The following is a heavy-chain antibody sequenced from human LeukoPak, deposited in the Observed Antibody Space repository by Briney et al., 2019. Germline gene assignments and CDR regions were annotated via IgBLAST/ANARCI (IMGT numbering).Heavy chain of an antibody. V-gene: IGHV1-46*01. CDR3: AAAYYDSSGYVFGWFDP. CDR1: GYTFISYY. D-gene: IGHD3-22*01. CDR2: INPSGGST. Sequence: GASVKVSCKASGYTFISYYMHWVRQAPGQGLEWMGIINPSGGSTSYAQKFQGRVTMTRDTSTSTVYMELSSLRSEDTAVYYCAAAYYDSSGYVFGWFDPWGQGTLVTVSS. J-gene: IGHJ5*02.